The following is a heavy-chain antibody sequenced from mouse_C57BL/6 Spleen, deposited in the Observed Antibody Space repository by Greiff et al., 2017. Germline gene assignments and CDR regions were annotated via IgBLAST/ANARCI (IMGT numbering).Heavy chain of an antibody. D-gene: IGHD2-1*01. Sequence: EVKLMESGVGLVQPGGSLSLSCAASGFTFTDYYMSWVRQPPGKALEWLGFIRNKANGYTTEYSASVKGRFTISRDNSQSILYLQMNALRAEDSATYYCARYGSTDLLSYAMDYWGQGTSVTGSS. CDR2: IRNKANGYTT. V-gene: IGHV7-3*01. CDR3: ARYGSTDLLSYAMDY. J-gene: IGHJ4*01. CDR1: GFTFTDYY.